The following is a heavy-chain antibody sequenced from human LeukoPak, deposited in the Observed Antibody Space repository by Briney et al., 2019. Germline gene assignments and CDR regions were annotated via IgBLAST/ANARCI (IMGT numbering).Heavy chain of an antibody. V-gene: IGHV3-7*01. Sequence: GGSLRLSCAASGFTFSNYWMSWVRQAPGKGLEWVANIKQDGSEKYYVDSVKGRFTISRDNAKNSLYLQMNSLRAEDTAVYYCARGEAGGGNWFDPWGQGTLVTVSS. CDR2: IKQDGSEK. D-gene: IGHD6-13*01. J-gene: IGHJ5*02. CDR3: ARGEAGGGNWFDP. CDR1: GFTFSNYW.